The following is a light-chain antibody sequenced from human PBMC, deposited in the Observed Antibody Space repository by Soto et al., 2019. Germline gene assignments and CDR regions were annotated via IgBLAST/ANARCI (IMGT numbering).Light chain of an antibody. CDR3: CSYAGSFVV. CDR2: DVN. V-gene: IGLV2-11*01. J-gene: IGLJ2*01. Sequence: QSALTQPRSVSGSPGQSVTIACTVTRSDVGGYNYVSWYLHHPGKAPKVMIYDVNKRPSGVPDRFSGSKSDNTASLTISGLQAEDEADYYCCSYAGSFVVFGGGTKLTVL. CDR1: RSDVGGYNY.